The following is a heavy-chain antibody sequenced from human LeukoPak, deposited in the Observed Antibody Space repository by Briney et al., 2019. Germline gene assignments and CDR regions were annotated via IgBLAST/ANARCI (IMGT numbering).Heavy chain of an antibody. CDR2: IYSSGST. D-gene: IGHD2-2*01. V-gene: IGHV4-61*02. J-gene: IGHJ5*02. CDR1: GGSISSGNSY. CDR3: ARASSTRSWFDP. Sequence: PSETLSLTCSVSGGSISSGNSYWSWVRQPAGKGLEWIGRIYSSGSTNYNPSLKSRVTISLDASKNHFSLRLSSVTAADTAVYYCARASSTRSWFDPWGQGTLVTVSS.